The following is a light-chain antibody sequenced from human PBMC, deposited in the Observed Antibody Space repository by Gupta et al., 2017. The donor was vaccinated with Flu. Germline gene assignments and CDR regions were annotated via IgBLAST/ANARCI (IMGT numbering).Light chain of an antibody. CDR2: EVS. Sequence: SALTQPASVSGSPGQSITISCTGTSSAVGGYNYVSWYQQHPGKAPKLMIYEVSNRHSGVSTRFFCSKSGNTASLTISGLQAEDEADYYCSSYPSSSTHNVVFGGGTKLTVL. CDR1: SSAVGGYNY. CDR3: SSYPSSSTHNVV. J-gene: IGLJ2*01. V-gene: IGLV2-14*01.